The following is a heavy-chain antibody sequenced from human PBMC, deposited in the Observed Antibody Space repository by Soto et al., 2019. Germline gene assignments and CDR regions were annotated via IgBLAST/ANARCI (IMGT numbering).Heavy chain of an antibody. V-gene: IGHV4-59*01. D-gene: IGHD6-13*01. Sequence: PSETLSLTCTVSGVSMRNYFWTLIRQPPGKGLEWIGYIHYSGTTSFFPSYNPSLRSRVTISEDTSKNQFSLKLLSVTTADTAVYFCAAGEASSRNLAPYYLDFWGQGTLVTVS. CDR1: GVSMRNYF. CDR2: IHYSGTT. J-gene: IGHJ4*02. CDR3: AAGEASSRNLAPYYLDF.